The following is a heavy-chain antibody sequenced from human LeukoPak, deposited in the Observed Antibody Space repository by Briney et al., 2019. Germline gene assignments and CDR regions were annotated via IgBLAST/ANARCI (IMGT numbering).Heavy chain of an antibody. CDR1: GFTFSSYG. J-gene: IGHJ4*02. V-gene: IGHV3-30*02. D-gene: IGHD3-3*01. Sequence: GGSLRLSCAASGFTFSSYGMHWVRQAPGKGLEWVAFIRYDGSKKYYADSVKGRFTISRDNSKNTLYLQMNSLRAEDTAVYYCAKPTRITIFGVAEYYFDYWGQGTLVTVSS. CDR3: AKPTRITIFGVAEYYFDY. CDR2: IRYDGSKK.